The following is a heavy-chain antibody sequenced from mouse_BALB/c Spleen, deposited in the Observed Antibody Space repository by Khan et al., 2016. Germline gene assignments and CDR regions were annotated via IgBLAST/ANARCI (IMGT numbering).Heavy chain of an antibody. Sequence: EVQLVESGGGLVQPKGSLKLSCVASGFTFNTYAMNWVRQAPGKGLDWVARIRSKSDNYATYYADSVKDRFTISRDDSQGMLYLQMNNLKTEDTAMYYCVGYDYDYWGQGTSVTVSS. J-gene: IGHJ4*01. V-gene: IGHV10-1*02. D-gene: IGHD2-4*01. CDR2: IRSKSDNYAT. CDR1: GFTFNTYA. CDR3: VGYDYDY.